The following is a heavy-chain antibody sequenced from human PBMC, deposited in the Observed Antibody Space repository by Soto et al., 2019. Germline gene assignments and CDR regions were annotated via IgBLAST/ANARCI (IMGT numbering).Heavy chain of an antibody. CDR2: SRNKANSYTT. J-gene: IGHJ4*02. CDR1: GFSLSDHY. D-gene: IGHD3-10*01. V-gene: IGHV3-72*01. CDR3: SRVFTASGTYAVAY. Sequence: EVQLVESGGGLVQPGGSLRLSCTASGFSLSDHYVDWVRQAPGKGLEWVGRSRNKANSYTTEYAASVRGRFTISRDDSRNSLYLQMDSLKTEHRAVYYCSRVFTASGTYAVAYWGQGTVVTVSS.